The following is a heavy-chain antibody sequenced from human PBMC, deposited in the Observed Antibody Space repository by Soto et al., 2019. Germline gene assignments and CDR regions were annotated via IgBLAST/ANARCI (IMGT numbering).Heavy chain of an antibody. CDR2: INHSGSA. CDR1: GGSFSNDY. V-gene: IGHV4-34*01. J-gene: IGHJ2*01. Sequence: QVQLQQWGAGLLKPSETLSLTCAVYGGSFSNDYWSWIRQPPGKVLEWIGDINHSGSANYNPSLKSRVTISVDTSKNQFSLRLTSVTAADTALYYCAKNFDLWGRGTLVTVSS. CDR3: AKNFDL.